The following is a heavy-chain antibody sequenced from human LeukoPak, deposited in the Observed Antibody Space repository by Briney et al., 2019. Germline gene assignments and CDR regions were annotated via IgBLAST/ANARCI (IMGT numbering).Heavy chain of an antibody. Sequence: GASVKVSCKASGYTFTGYYMHWVRQAPGQGLEWMGRINPSSGGTNYAQKFQGRVTMTRDTSISTAYMELSRLRSDDTAVYYCARFVDTAMDAFDIWGQGTMVTVSS. CDR1: GYTFTGYY. V-gene: IGHV1-2*06. D-gene: IGHD5-18*01. J-gene: IGHJ3*02. CDR3: ARFVDTAMDAFDI. CDR2: INPSSGGT.